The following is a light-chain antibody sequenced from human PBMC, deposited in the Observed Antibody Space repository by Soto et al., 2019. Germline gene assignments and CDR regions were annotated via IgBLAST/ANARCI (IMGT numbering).Light chain of an antibody. CDR1: QSISTW. V-gene: IGKV1-5*01. Sequence: DIQMTQSPSTLSASVGDRVTITCRASQSISTWLAWYQQKPGMAPKLLIYDVSNLEGGVPSRFSGSGSGTEFTLTISSPQPDDFATYYCQQYNSLWTFGQGTKVDIK. J-gene: IGKJ1*01. CDR2: DVS. CDR3: QQYNSLWT.